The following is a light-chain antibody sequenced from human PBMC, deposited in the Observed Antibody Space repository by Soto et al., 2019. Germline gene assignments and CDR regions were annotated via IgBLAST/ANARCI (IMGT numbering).Light chain of an antibody. Sequence: QSALTQPASVSGSPGQSITISCTGTSSDVGGNGYVSWYQQHPGKAPKLMIYDVGNRPSGVSNRFSGSKSGNTASLTISGLQAEDEADYYCSSYTPSSTLYVFGTGTKLTVL. CDR3: SSYTPSSTLYV. V-gene: IGLV2-14*03. J-gene: IGLJ1*01. CDR1: SSDVGGNGY. CDR2: DVG.